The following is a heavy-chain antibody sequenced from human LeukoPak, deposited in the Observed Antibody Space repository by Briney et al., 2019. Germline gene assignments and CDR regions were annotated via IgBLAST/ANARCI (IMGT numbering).Heavy chain of an antibody. CDR3: AREYYDILTGYPRPDY. V-gene: IGHV3-53*01. CDR1: GFTFSSYA. Sequence: PGGSLRLSCAASGFTFSSYAMSWVRQAPGKGLEWVSVIYSGGSTYYADSVKGRFTISRDNSKNTLYLQINRLSAEDTAVYYCAREYYDILTGYPRPDYWGQGTLVTVSS. D-gene: IGHD3-9*01. J-gene: IGHJ4*02. CDR2: IYSGGST.